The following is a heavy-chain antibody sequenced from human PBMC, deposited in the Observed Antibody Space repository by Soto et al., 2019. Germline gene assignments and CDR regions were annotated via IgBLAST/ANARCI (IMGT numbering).Heavy chain of an antibody. CDR1: GGSISSYY. V-gene: IGHV4-59*01. Sequence: SETLSLTCTVSGGSISSYYWSWIRQPPGKGLEWIGYIYYSGSTNYNPSLKSRVTISVDTSKNQFSLKLSSVTAADTAVYYCAREIAPLGGGSDTTIAGGDDYYYMDVWGKGTTVTVSS. CDR3: AREIAPLGGGSDTTIAGGDDYYYMDV. J-gene: IGHJ6*03. D-gene: IGHD2-15*01. CDR2: IYYSGST.